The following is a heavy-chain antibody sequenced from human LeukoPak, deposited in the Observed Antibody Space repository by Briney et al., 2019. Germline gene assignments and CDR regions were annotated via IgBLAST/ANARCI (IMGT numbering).Heavy chain of an antibody. Sequence: PSETLSLTCTVSGGSISSYYWSWIRQPPGKGLERIGYIYYSGSTNYNPSLKSRVTISVDTSKNQFSLKLSSVTAADTAVYYCARVGADYYDSSGYQTYWFDPWGQGTLVTVSS. CDR3: ARVGADYYDSSGYQTYWFDP. CDR1: GGSISSYY. V-gene: IGHV4-59*08. D-gene: IGHD3-22*01. CDR2: IYYSGST. J-gene: IGHJ5*02.